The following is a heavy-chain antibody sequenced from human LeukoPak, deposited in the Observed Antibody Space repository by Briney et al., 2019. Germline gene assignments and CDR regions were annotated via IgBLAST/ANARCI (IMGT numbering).Heavy chain of an antibody. CDR2: VGISSGNT. CDR1: GFTFSDDS. D-gene: IGHD5-12*01. Sequence: GGSLRLSCGASGFTFSDDSMNWVRQAPGKGLEWISYVGISSGNTKYAASVKGRFTISGDSAKNSVFLQMNNLRVEDTAVYYCARDHRYAFDNWGQGTLVTVSS. J-gene: IGHJ4*02. CDR3: ARDHRYAFDN. V-gene: IGHV3-48*04.